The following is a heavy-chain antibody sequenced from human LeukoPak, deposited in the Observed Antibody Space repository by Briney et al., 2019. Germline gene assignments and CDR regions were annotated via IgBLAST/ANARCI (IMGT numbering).Heavy chain of an antibody. J-gene: IGHJ4*02. Sequence: SETLSLTCTVSGGSISSYYWSWIRQPAGKGLEWIGRIYTGGSTNYNPSLKSRVTMSVDTSKNQFSLKLSSVTAADTAVYYCARQGYYDSSGYFDYWGQGTLVTVSS. CDR3: ARQGYYDSSGYFDY. V-gene: IGHV4-4*07. CDR1: GGSISSYY. D-gene: IGHD3-22*01. CDR2: IYTGGST.